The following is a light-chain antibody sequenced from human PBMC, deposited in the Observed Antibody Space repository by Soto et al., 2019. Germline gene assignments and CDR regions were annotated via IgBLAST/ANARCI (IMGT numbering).Light chain of an antibody. V-gene: IGKV1-5*03. CDR3: QQYNSYSWT. J-gene: IGKJ1*01. CDR2: RAS. Sequence: DIQMTQSPSTLSAPVGDRVTITCRASQSVSTWLAWYQQKPGTAPKLLIYRASSLETGVPSRFSGSGSGTEFALTIRSLQPDDFATYYCQQYNSYSWTFGQGTKVEIK. CDR1: QSVSTW.